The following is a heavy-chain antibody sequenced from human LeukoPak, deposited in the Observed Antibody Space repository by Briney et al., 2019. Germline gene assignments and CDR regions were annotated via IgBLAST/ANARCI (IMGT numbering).Heavy chain of an antibody. V-gene: IGHV3-21*01. CDR1: GFTFSSYS. Sequence: PGGSLRLSCAASGFTFSSYSMNWVRQAPGKGLEWVSSISSSSYIYYADSVKGRFTISRDNAKNSLYLQMNSLRAEDTAVYYCARDLVVPAAISVGMDVWGQGTTVTVSS. D-gene: IGHD2-2*01. CDR3: ARDLVVPAAISVGMDV. J-gene: IGHJ6*02. CDR2: ISSSSYI.